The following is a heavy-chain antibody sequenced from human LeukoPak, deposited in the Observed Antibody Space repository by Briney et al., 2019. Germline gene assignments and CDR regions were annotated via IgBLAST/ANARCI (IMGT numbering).Heavy chain of an antibody. V-gene: IGHV1-18*01. CDR3: ARYQWIQLWVDNLDY. D-gene: IGHD5-18*01. CDR2: ISVYNGNT. J-gene: IGHJ4*02. Sequence: ASVKVSCKASGYTFTGYGISWVRQAPVEGLEWVGWISVYNGNTNYAQKLQGRVTLTTDTSTSTAHMELRSLRADRTPGYYCARYQWIQLWVDNLDYWGQGTLVTVSS. CDR1: GYTFTGYG.